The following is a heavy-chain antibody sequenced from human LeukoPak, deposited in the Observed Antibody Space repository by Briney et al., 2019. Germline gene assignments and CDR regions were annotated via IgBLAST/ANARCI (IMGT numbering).Heavy chain of an antibody. D-gene: IGHD2-21*01. CDR2: VVGNGGNT. CDR1: GFTFTTYT. CDR3: ARERAYYYFDY. Sequence: GGSLRLSCEASGFTFTTYTILWVRKAPGKGLEYVSAVVGNGGNTYYANSVKGRFTISRDNSKNTVYLQIGSLRAEDTAMDYCARERAYYYFDYWGQGALVTVSS. J-gene: IGHJ4*02. V-gene: IGHV3-64*01.